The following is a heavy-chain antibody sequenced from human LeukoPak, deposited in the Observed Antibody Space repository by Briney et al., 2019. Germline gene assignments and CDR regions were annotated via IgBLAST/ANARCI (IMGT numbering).Heavy chain of an antibody. J-gene: IGHJ4*02. V-gene: IGHV4-34*01. Sequence: SETLSLTCAVYGGSFSGYYWSWIRQPPGKGLEWIGEINHSGSTNYNPSLQSRVTISIDTSKNQFSLKLSSMTATDTAVYYCARHPGGAVAGSFDYWGQGTLVTVSS. CDR2: INHSGST. CDR3: ARHPGGAVAGSFDY. CDR1: GGSFSGYY. D-gene: IGHD6-19*01.